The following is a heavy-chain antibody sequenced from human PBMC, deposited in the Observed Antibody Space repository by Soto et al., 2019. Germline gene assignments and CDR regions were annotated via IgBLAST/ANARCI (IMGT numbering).Heavy chain of an antibody. CDR2: IIPYLSVS. D-gene: IGHD3-10*01. Sequence: QVQLVQSGAEVKKPGSSLRVSCKASGDTFNFYTINWVRQAPGLGLEWLGRIIPYLSVSNYAQKFQGRVTIAADKTTSTAYMEVRSLRPEDTAMYYCAMSFGSGYPAVDYWGQGALVTVSS. J-gene: IGHJ4*02. V-gene: IGHV1-69*02. CDR3: AMSFGSGYPAVDY. CDR1: GDTFNFYT.